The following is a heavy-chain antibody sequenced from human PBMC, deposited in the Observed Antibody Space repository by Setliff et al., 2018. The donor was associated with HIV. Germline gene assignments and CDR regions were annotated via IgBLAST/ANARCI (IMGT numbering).Heavy chain of an antibody. Sequence: VKVSCKASGDTFSSYAISWVRQAPGQGLEWMGGIIPILGMAKYTQKFQGRVTITADKSTSTAYMELSSLKSEDTAVYYCASAYDYYMDVWGKGTTVTVSS. V-gene: IGHV1-69*10. CDR3: ASAYDYYMDV. J-gene: IGHJ6*03. CDR2: IIPILGMA. CDR1: GDTFSSYA.